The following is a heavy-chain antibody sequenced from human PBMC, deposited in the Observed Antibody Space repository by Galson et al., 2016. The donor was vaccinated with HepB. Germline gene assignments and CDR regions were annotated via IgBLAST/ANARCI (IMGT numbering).Heavy chain of an antibody. CDR2: INPSGGRT. J-gene: IGHJ6*02. CDR3: ARVNSFGYYFYYAMDV. CDR1: GYTFTTYY. V-gene: IGHV1-46*01. D-gene: IGHD5-18*01. Sequence: SVKVSCKASGYTFTTYYMHWVRQAPGQGLEWMGVINPSGGRTSYAQKFQGRVTMTRDTSTSTVYMELSSLRSEDTAVYYCARVNSFGYYFYYAMDVWGQGTAVTVS.